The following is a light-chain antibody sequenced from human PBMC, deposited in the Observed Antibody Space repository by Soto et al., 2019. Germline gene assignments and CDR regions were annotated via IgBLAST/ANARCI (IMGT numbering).Light chain of an antibody. V-gene: IGLV3-21*01. CDR3: QGWDISSGHVV. Sequence: SYELTQPPSVSVAPGKTASVACGGSNIGSKSVHWYQKKSGQAPVLVMYYDSDRPSGIPELFSGSNSGNTATLTISRVEAGDEADYYCQGWDISSGHVVFGGGTKLTVL. CDR1: NIGSKS. J-gene: IGLJ3*02. CDR2: YDS.